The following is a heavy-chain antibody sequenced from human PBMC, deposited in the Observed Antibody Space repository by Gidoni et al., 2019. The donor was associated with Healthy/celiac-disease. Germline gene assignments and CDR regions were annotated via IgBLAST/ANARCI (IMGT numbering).Heavy chain of an antibody. CDR3: ARDDYGDYVFDY. D-gene: IGHD4-17*01. J-gene: IGHJ4*02. Sequence: EVQLVASGGGLVKPGGSLRLSCAASGFTFSSYSMNWVRQAPGKGLEWVSSISSSGSTIYYADSVKGRFTISRDNAKNSLYLQMNSLRAEDTAVYYCARDDYGDYVFDYWGQGTLVTVSS. CDR2: ISSSGSTI. V-gene: IGHV3-21*01. CDR1: GFTFSSYS.